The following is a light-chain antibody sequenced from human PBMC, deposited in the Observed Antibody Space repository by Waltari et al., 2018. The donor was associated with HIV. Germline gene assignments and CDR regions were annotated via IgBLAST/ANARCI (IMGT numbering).Light chain of an antibody. CDR1: KLGDKF. Sequence: SYEVTQPPSVSVSAGQTARITCSGHKLGDKFTSWYQQKPGLSPVLVIYQDTKRPSGIPDRFSGSSSGNTATLTISGTQALDEADYYCQTWDISTVVFGAGTKLSVL. CDR2: QDT. J-gene: IGLJ2*01. V-gene: IGLV3-1*01. CDR3: QTWDISTVV.